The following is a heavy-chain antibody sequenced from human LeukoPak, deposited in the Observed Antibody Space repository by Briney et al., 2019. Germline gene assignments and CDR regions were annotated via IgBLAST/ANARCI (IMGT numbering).Heavy chain of an antibody. Sequence: ASVKVSCKASGYTFTGYYMHGVRQAPGQGREGMGWINPNSGGTNYAQKFQGWVTMTRDTSISTAYMELRRLRSEDAAVYYCERGLVKGRYGMEVWGKGNTVTVSS. CDR1: GYTFTGYY. CDR3: ERGLVKGRYGMEV. J-gene: IGHJ6*04. D-gene: IGHD3-9*01. CDR2: INPNSGGT. V-gene: IGHV1-2*04.